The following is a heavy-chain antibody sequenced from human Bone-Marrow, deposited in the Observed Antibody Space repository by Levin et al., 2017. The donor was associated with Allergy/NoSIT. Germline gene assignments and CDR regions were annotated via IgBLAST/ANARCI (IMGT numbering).Heavy chain of an antibody. J-gene: IGHJ4*02. CDR3: ARGPIVVVPAAIPSDFDY. Sequence: SETLSLTCAVYGGSFSGYYWSWIRQPPGKGLEWIGEINHSGSTNYNPSLKSRVTISVDTSKNQFSLKLSSVTAADTAVYYCARGPIVVVPAAIPSDFDYWGQGTLVTVSS. CDR1: GGSFSGYY. CDR2: INHSGST. D-gene: IGHD2-2*01. V-gene: IGHV4-34*01.